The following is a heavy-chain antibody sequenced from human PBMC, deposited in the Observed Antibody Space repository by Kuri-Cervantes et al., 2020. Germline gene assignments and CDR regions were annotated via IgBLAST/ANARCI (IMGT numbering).Heavy chain of an antibody. D-gene: IGHD2-2*01. CDR3: ARAHLGAPYCSSTSCYSYGMDV. J-gene: IGHJ6*02. V-gene: IGHV1-69*13. CDR2: IIPIFGTA. CDR1: GGTFSSYA. Sequence: SVKVSCKASGGTFSSYAISWVRQAPGQGLEWMGGIIPIFGTANYAQKFQGRVTITADESTSTAYMELSSLRSEDTAVYYCARAHLGAPYCSSTSCYSYGMDVWGQGTTVTVSS.